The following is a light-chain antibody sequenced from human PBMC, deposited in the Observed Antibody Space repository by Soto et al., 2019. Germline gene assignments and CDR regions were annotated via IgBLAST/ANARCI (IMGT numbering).Light chain of an antibody. CDR1: QSINTW. Sequence: DIQMTQSPSTVSASVGDRITITCRASQSINTWLAWYRQRPGEAPQLLIYDGSTLAMGVPSRFSGSGSGTGFPPPHSRLTPDYFATFYCQQYQTYSRTFGQGTKVEVK. J-gene: IGKJ1*01. CDR2: DGS. CDR3: QQYQTYSRT. V-gene: IGKV1-5*01.